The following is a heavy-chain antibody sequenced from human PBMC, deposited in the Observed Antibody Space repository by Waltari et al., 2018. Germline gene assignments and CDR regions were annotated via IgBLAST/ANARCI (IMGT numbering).Heavy chain of an antibody. CDR3: ARVGGTHRGYYYYYMDV. CDR2: IIPIFGTA. J-gene: IGHJ6*03. D-gene: IGHD1-1*01. V-gene: IGHV1-69*14. Sequence: QVQLVQSGAEVKKPGSSVKVSCKASGGTFSSYASNWVRQAPGQGLELMGGIIPIFGTANYAQKFQGRVTITADKSTSTAYMELSSLRSEDTAVYYCARVGGTHRGYYYYYMDVWGKGTTVTVSS. CDR1: GGTFSSYA.